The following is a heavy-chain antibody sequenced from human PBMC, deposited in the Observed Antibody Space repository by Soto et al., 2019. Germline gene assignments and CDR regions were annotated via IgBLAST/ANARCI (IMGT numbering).Heavy chain of an antibody. D-gene: IGHD6-13*01. V-gene: IGHV3-23*01. CDR2: ISGSGGST. J-gene: IGHJ5*02. Sequence: GGSLRLSCAASGFTFSSYAMSWVRQAPGKGLEWVSAISGSGGSTYYADSVKGRFTISRDNSKNTLYLQMNSLRAEDTAVYYCAKDGLGSSWYWNWFDPWGQGTLVTVSS. CDR1: GFTFSSYA. CDR3: AKDGLGSSWYWNWFDP.